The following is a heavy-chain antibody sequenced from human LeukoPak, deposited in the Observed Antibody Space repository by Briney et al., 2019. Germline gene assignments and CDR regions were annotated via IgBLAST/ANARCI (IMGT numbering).Heavy chain of an antibody. Sequence: ASVTVSCKASGYTFTSYYMHWVRQAPGQGLEWMGIINPSGGSTSYAQKFQGRVTVTRDTSTSTVYMELSSLRSEDTAVYYCARARGYYDSSSQNNWFDPWGQGTLVTVSS. D-gene: IGHD3-22*01. CDR2: INPSGGST. CDR3: ARARGYYDSSSQNNWFDP. J-gene: IGHJ5*02. CDR1: GYTFTSYY. V-gene: IGHV1-46*01.